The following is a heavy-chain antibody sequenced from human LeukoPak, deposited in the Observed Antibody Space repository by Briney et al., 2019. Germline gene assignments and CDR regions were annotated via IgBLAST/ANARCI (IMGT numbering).Heavy chain of an antibody. CDR1: GFTFDDYA. V-gene: IGHV3-9*01. J-gene: IGHJ4*02. D-gene: IGHD3-10*01. Sequence: SGGSLRLSCAASGFTFDDYAMHWVRQAPGKGLEWVSGISWNSGSIGYADSVKGRFTISRDNAKNSLYLQMNSLRAEDTALYYCARGDFDYWGQGTLVTVSS. CDR3: ARGDFDY. CDR2: ISWNSGSI.